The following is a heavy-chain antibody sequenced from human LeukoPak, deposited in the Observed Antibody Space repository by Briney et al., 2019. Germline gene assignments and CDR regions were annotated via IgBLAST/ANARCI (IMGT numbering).Heavy chain of an antibody. D-gene: IGHD3-10*01. V-gene: IGHV1-24*01. Sequence: ASVKVSCKVSGYTLTELSMHWVRQAPGKGLEWMGGFDPEDDEIIYAQKFQGRVTMTGDTSTDTVYMELSSLRSEDTAVYYCVIHLVHYGSGSSAYWGQGTQVTVSS. CDR3: VIHLVHYGSGSSAY. CDR1: GYTLTELS. CDR2: FDPEDDEI. J-gene: IGHJ4*02.